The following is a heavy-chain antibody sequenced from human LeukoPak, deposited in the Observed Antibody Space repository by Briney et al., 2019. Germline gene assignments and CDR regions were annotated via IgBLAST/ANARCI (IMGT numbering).Heavy chain of an antibody. D-gene: IGHD2-2*02. CDR3: AKGSCSSTSCYRVDS. CDR2: LSSSGGST. J-gene: IGHJ4*02. Sequence: GGSLRLSCAASGFTFSSYAMNWVRQAPGKGLKWVSGLSSSGGSTYYADSVKGRFSISRDSSKNTLYLQMNSLRAEDTAVFYCAKGSCSSTSCYRVDSWGQGTLVTVSS. V-gene: IGHV3-23*01. CDR1: GFTFSSYA.